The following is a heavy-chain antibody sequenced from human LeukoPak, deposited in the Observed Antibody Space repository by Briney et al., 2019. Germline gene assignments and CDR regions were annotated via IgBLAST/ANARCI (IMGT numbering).Heavy chain of an antibody. V-gene: IGHV3-7*04. J-gene: IGHJ4*02. Sequence: GGSLRLSCAASGFTFSSYWMSWVRQAPGKGLEWVANIKEDGSEKYYVGPVKGRFTISRDNAKNSLYLQMNSLRAEDTAVYYCAGDWWLVFDYWGQGTLVTVSS. CDR2: IKEDGSEK. D-gene: IGHD6-19*01. CDR3: AGDWWLVFDY. CDR1: GFTFSSYW.